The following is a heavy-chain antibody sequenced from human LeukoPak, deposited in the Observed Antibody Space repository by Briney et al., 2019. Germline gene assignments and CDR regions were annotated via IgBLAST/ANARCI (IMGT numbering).Heavy chain of an antibody. CDR1: GFTFSNYG. D-gene: IGHD3-22*01. Sequence: EAGGSLRLSCAASGFTFSNYGMSWVRQAPGKGLEWVGRIKSKTDGGTTDYAAPVKGRFTISRDDSKNTLYLQMNSLKTEDTAVYYCTTDGADSSGYYYVILSLAYFDYWGQGTLVTISS. CDR2: IKSKTDGGTT. V-gene: IGHV3-15*01. J-gene: IGHJ4*02. CDR3: TTDGADSSGYYYVILSLAYFDY.